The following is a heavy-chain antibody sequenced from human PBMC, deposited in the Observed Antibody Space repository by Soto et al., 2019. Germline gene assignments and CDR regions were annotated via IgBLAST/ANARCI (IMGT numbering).Heavy chain of an antibody. V-gene: IGHV3-73*02. J-gene: IGHJ4*02. CDR1: GFTFSDSA. CDR3: TRRRDWTAMDPLDY. CDR2: IRSKVNTYAT. D-gene: IGHD5-18*01. Sequence: EVQLVESGGGLVQPGGSLKLSCAASGFTFSDSAMHWVRQASGKGLEWVGRIRSKVNTYATAYAASVKGRFTISRDDSMNTAYLQMNSLKTEGTAVYYCTRRRDWTAMDPLDYWGQGTLVTVSS.